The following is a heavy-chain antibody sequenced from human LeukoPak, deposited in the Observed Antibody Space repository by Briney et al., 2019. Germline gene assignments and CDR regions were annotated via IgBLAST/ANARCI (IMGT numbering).Heavy chain of an antibody. CDR2: ISGNGGDT. J-gene: IGHJ4*02. CDR3: AKGRYCSAVSCYSPWYFDC. V-gene: IGHV3-23*01. CDR1: GFTFSSFA. Sequence: GGSLRLSCTASGFTFSSFAMTWVRQAPGKGLEWVSTISGNGGDTYYADSVKGRFTISRDNSKNTLFLQLNSLRAEDTAVYYCAKGRYCSAVSCYSPWYFDCWGQGTLVTVSS. D-gene: IGHD2-15*01.